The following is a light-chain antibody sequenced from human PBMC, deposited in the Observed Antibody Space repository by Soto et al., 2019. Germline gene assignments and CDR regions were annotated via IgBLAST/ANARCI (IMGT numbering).Light chain of an antibody. Sequence: QSALTQPASVSGSPGQSITISCTRASSDVGSYNLVSWYQQHPGKAPKLKIYEGSKRPSGVSNRFSGSKSGNTASLTISGLQAEDEADYYCCSYAGSSTLYVFGTGTKLTVL. CDR2: EGS. CDR3: CSYAGSSTLYV. CDR1: SSDVGSYNL. V-gene: IGLV2-23*01. J-gene: IGLJ1*01.